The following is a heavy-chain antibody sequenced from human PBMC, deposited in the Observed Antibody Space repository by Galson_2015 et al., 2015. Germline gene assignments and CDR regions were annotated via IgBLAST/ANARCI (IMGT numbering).Heavy chain of an antibody. CDR1: GFTFSSYG. CDR2: ISYDGSNK. J-gene: IGHJ4*02. D-gene: IGHD6-19*01. V-gene: IGHV3-30*18. Sequence: SLRLSCAASGFTFSSYGMHWVRQAPGKGLEWVAVISYDGSNKYYADSVKGRFTISRDNSENTLYLQMNSLRPGDTAVYYCAKDLHTSGEAGWGQGTLVTVSS. CDR3: AKDLHTSGEAG.